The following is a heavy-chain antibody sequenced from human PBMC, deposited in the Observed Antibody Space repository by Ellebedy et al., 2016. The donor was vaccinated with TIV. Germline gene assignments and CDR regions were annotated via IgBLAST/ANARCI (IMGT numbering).Heavy chain of an antibody. CDR1: GFTFSSYG. CDR2: IWYDGSNK. Sequence: PGGSLRLSCAASGFTFSSYGMHWVRQAQGKGLEWVAVIWYDGSNKYYADSVKGRFTISRDNSKNTLYLQMNSLRAEDTAVYYCARAISGDSSGPFDYWGQGTLVTVSS. CDR3: ARAISGDSSGPFDY. D-gene: IGHD3-22*01. J-gene: IGHJ4*02. V-gene: IGHV3-33*08.